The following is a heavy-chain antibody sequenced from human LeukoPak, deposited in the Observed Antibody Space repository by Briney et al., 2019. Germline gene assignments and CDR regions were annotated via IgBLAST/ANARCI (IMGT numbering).Heavy chain of an antibody. CDR2: ISGSGGST. J-gene: IGHJ6*02. CDR1: GFTFSSYA. Sequence: GGSLRLSCAASGFTFSSYAMSWVRQAPGKGLEWVSAISGSGGSTYYADSVKGRFTISRDNSKNTLYLQMNSLRAEDTAVYYCATEGDSSGYLHYYYGMDVWGQGTTVTVSS. V-gene: IGHV3-23*01. CDR3: ATEGDSSGYLHYYYGMDV. D-gene: IGHD3-22*01.